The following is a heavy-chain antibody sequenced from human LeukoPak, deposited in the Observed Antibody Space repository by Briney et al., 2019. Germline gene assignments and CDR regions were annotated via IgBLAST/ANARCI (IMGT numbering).Heavy chain of an antibody. CDR3: TKAALTSRLDLWSSYYRNLHYFDS. Sequence: GGSLRLSCVASGSSFSSYDMNWVRQAPGKGLEWLAYISGSGLTTYYADSVKGRFTVSRDNAENSLYLQMNSLRDEDTAIYYCTKAALTSRLDLWSSYYRNLHYFDSWGQGNLVTVSS. D-gene: IGHD3-3*01. CDR2: ISGSGLTT. CDR1: GSSFSSYD. V-gene: IGHV3-48*03. J-gene: IGHJ4*02.